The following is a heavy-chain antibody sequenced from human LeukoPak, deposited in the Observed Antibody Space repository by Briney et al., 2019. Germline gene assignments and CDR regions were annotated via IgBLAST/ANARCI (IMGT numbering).Heavy chain of an antibody. CDR1: GGSISSGSYY. V-gene: IGHV4-61*02. J-gene: IGHJ4*02. CDR2: IYTSGST. CDR3: ARGRGVPYYYDSSGYSPYFGY. D-gene: IGHD3-22*01. Sequence: SQTLSLTCTVSGGSISSGSYYWSWIRQPAGKGLEWIGRIYTSGSTNYNPSLKSRVTISVDTSKNQFSLKLSSVTAADTAVYYCARGRGVPYYYDSSGYSPYFGYWGQGTLVTVSS.